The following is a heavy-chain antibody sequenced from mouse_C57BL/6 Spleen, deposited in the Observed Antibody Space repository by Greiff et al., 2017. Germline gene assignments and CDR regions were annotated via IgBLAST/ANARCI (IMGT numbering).Heavy chain of an antibody. D-gene: IGHD2-3*01. V-gene: IGHV1-61*01. Sequence: VQLQQPGAELVRPGSSVKLSCKASGYTFTSYWMDWVKQRPGQGLEWIGNIYPSDSETHYNQKFKDKATLTVDKSSSTAYMQLSSLTSEDSAVYYCARTYEGDYYAMDYWGQGTSVTVSS. CDR1: GYTFTSYW. J-gene: IGHJ4*01. CDR3: ARTYEGDYYAMDY. CDR2: IYPSDSET.